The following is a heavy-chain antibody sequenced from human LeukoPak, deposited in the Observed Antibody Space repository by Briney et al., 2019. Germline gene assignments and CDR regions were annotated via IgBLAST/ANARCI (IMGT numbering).Heavy chain of an antibody. Sequence: SETLSLTCSVSGYSITSGYYWGWIRQPPGKGLEWIGYIYYSGSTNYNPSLKSRVTISVDTSKNQFSLKLSSVTAADTAVYYCARAGVRGVFDCWGQGTLVTVSS. CDR2: IYYSGST. CDR3: ARAGVRGVFDC. V-gene: IGHV4-61*01. D-gene: IGHD3-10*01. CDR1: GYSITSGYY. J-gene: IGHJ4*02.